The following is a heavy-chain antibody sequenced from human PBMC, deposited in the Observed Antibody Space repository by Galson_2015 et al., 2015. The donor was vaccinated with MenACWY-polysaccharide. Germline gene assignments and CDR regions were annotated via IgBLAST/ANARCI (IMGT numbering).Heavy chain of an antibody. CDR1: GFTFTSYA. Sequence: SLRLSCAASGFTFTSYAMSWVRQAPGKGLEWVSEIRSSGTNTYYANSVKGRFTISRDNSKNTLYLQMNSLRAEDTAVYYCAKDSTDFWRVAGRFDYWGQGTLVTVSS. J-gene: IGHJ4*02. CDR2: IRSSGTNT. CDR3: AKDSTDFWRVAGRFDY. D-gene: IGHD3-3*01. V-gene: IGHV3-23*01.